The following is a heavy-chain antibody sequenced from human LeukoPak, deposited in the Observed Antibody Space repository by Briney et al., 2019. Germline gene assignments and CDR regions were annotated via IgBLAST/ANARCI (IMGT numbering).Heavy chain of an antibody. Sequence: SGGSLRLSCAASGFTFSSYAMNWVRQAPGKGLEWFSFIRNDGNDKYYADPVKGRFTISRDNSKNTLYLQMNSLRPEDTALYYCVRDFEWSFDTWDQGTLVTVSS. CDR1: GFTFSSYA. CDR2: IRNDGNDK. CDR3: VRDFEWSFDT. J-gene: IGHJ4*02. V-gene: IGHV3-30*02. D-gene: IGHD3-3*01.